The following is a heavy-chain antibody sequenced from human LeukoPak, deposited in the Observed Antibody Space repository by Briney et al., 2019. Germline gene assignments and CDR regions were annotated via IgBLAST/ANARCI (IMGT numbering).Heavy chain of an antibody. J-gene: IGHJ4*02. V-gene: IGHV3-23*01. Sequence: GGSLRLSCAASGFTFSSYSMNWVRQAPGKGLEWVSSISGSGDSTYYADSVKGRFTISRDNSKKTLYLEMNSLRGVDTGVYLCVKDRGIISDYWGQGTLVTVSS. D-gene: IGHD3-10*01. CDR1: GFTFSSYS. CDR2: ISGSGDST. CDR3: VKDRGIISDY.